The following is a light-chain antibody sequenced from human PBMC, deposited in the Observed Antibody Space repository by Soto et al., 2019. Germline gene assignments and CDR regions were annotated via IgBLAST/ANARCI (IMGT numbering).Light chain of an antibody. Sequence: QAVVTQEPSLTVSPGGTVTLTCASSTGAVTGGYFPNWFQQKPGQAPRALIYSTSEKHSWTPARFSGSLLGDKAALTLSGVQPEDEADYYCLLYYGGGVFGGGTKLTVL. CDR3: LLYYGGGV. J-gene: IGLJ3*02. CDR1: TGAVTGGYF. CDR2: STS. V-gene: IGLV7-43*01.